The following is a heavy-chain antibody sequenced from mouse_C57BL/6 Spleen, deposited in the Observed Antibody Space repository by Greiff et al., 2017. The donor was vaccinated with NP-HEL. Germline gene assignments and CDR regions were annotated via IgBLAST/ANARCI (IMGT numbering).Heavy chain of an antibody. CDR2: IYPGDGDT. CDR3: TTHCDSGSYDYYAMDY. D-gene: IGHD1-1*02. Sequence: QVQLQQSGPELVKPGASVKISCKASGYAFSSSWMNWVKQRPGKGLEWIGRIYPGDGDTNYTGRFKGKATLTADKSSSPAYMHLSSQTSEESAVYFCTTHCDSGSYDYYAMDYWGHGTSVTVSS. J-gene: IGHJ4*01. V-gene: IGHV1-82*01. CDR1: GYAFSSSW.